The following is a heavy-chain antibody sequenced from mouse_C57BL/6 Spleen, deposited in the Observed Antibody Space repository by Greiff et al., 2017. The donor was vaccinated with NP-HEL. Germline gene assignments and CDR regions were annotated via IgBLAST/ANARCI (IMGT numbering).Heavy chain of an antibody. CDR2: IFPGSGST. CDR3: AGAGNYSNYVHFDV. V-gene: IGHV1-75*01. J-gene: IGHJ1*03. CDR1: GYTFTDYY. D-gene: IGHD2-5*01. Sequence: QVQLKESGPELVKPGASVKISCKASGYTFTDYYINWVKQRPGQGLEWIGWIFPGSGSTYYNEKFKGKATLTVDKSSSTAYMLLSSLTSEDSAVYFCAGAGNYSNYVHFDVWGTGTTVTVSS.